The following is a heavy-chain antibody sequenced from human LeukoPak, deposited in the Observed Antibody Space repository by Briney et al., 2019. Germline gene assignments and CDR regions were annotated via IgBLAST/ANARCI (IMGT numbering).Heavy chain of an antibody. J-gene: IGHJ4*02. Sequence: SETLSLTCTVSGGSISRRDSYWGWIRQSPRTGLEWIGSIYYTGSTYYNNNPSLQGRVTISMDTSENQFSQKLTSVTAADTAIYYCTRKREGPATGIDYWGQGTLVTVSS. CDR3: TRKREGPATGIDY. CDR1: GGSISRRDSY. CDR2: IYYTGST. V-gene: IGHV4-39*07. D-gene: IGHD1-26*01.